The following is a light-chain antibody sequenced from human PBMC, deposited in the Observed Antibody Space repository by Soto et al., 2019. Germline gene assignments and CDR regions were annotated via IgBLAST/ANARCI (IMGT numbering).Light chain of an antibody. J-gene: IGKJ1*01. V-gene: IGKV1-5*03. Sequence: DIQMTQSPSTLSASVVDGVTITCRASQNIYTWLAWYQQKPGKAPKLLIYKASNLESGVSSRFSGSGSGTEFTLTISSLQPDDSATYSCQQYDVYSPWMFGQGTKVDIK. CDR1: QNIYTW. CDR2: KAS. CDR3: QQYDVYSPWM.